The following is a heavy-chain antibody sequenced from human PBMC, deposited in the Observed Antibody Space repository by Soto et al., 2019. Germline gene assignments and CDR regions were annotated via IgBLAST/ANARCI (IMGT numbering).Heavy chain of an antibody. D-gene: IGHD1-26*01. CDR2: ISYDGSNK. CDR3: ARYSGKYQGPIDY. V-gene: IGHV3-30*03. Sequence: QVQLVESGGGVVQPGRSLRLSCAASGFTFSHYGIHWVRQAPGKGLEWLAVISYDGSNKHYADSVKGRFTVSRDNSKNTLYLQMNSLRAEYTALYFCARYSGKYQGPIDYWGQGTLVTVS. J-gene: IGHJ4*02. CDR1: GFTFSHYG.